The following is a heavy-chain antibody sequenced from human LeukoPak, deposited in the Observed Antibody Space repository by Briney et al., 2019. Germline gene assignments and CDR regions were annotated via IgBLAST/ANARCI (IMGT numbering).Heavy chain of an antibody. Sequence: SETLSLTCTVSGGSISSYYWSWIRQPPGKGLEWIGYIYYSGSTNYNPSLKSRVTISVDTSKNQFSLKLSSVTAADTAVYYCARGNTYYDFWSGYYNWFDPWGQGTLVTVSS. V-gene: IGHV4-59*01. CDR2: IYYSGST. CDR3: ARGNTYYDFWSGYYNWFDP. D-gene: IGHD3-3*01. J-gene: IGHJ5*02. CDR1: GGSISSYY.